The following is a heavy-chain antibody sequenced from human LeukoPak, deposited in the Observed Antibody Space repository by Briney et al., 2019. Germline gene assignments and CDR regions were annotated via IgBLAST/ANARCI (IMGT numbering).Heavy chain of an antibody. D-gene: IGHD1-1*01. Sequence: PSETLTLTCTVSGCSISSYYWSWIRQPPGKGLEWIGYIYYSGSTNYNPSLMNRVNISVDTFKNQFSLKLNSVTAADTAVYYCARDPRGGTSRDNWFDPWGQGTLVTVSS. CDR1: GCSISSYY. V-gene: IGHV4-59*01. CDR2: IYYSGST. J-gene: IGHJ5*02. CDR3: ARDPRGGTSRDNWFDP.